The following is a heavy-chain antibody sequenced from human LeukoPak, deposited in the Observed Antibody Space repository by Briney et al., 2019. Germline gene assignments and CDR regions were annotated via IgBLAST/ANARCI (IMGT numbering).Heavy chain of an antibody. J-gene: IGHJ4*02. CDR2: IYTSGST. CDR3: ARSGDCGGDCYSLPPDY. V-gene: IGHV4-61*02. CDR1: GGSISSGSYY. D-gene: IGHD2-21*01. Sequence: SQTLSLTCTVSGGSISSGSYYWSWIRQPAGKGLEWIGRIYTSGSTNYNPSLKSRVTISVDTSKNQFSLKLSSVTAADTAVYYCARSGDCGGDCYSLPPDYWGQGTLVTVSS.